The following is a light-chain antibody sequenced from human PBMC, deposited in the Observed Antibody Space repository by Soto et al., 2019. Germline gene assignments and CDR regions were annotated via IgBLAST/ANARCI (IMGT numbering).Light chain of an antibody. CDR1: QYIKNY. J-gene: IGKJ4*01. Sequence: DIQVTQYPSSLSASVGDRVTITCRASQYIKNYLAWYQQKQGEIPKLLIYAASTLESGIPPRFSGSGSGTDFTLTINNLQPEDVATYYCQRYYNAPFTFGGGTKVDIK. CDR2: AAS. V-gene: IGKV1-27*01. CDR3: QRYYNAPFT.